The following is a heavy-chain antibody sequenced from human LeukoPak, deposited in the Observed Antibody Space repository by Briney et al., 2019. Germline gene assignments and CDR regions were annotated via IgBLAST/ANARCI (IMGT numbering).Heavy chain of an antibody. CDR3: VRHDGRGGATMGAFDS. J-gene: IGHJ5*01. Sequence: SETLSLTCTISAASISSSSHHWGWIRQSPGKGLEWIGSIYYGRTIYYTPSLNSRLTISVVTSKDHFTLQLNSVTAADTAVYYCVRHDGRGGATMGAFDSWGQGSLVTVSS. D-gene: IGHD4/OR15-4a*01. CDR1: AASISSSSHH. CDR2: IYYGRTI. V-gene: IGHV4-39*01.